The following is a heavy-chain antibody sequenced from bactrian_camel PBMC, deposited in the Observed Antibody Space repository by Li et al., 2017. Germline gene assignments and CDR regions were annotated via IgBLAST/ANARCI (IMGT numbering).Heavy chain of an antibody. D-gene: IGHD6*01. CDR1: GYTYSGHC. V-gene: IGHV3S1*01. J-gene: IGHJ4*01. CDR3: AGDRRYGAWYQGSQYSY. Sequence: VQLVESGGGSVQAGGSLRLSCAFSGYTYSGHCMGWFRQAPGKEREAVAGISTSGGSAMYSDSVRGRYTISRESGNNTIHLQMDGLNPDDSGVYYCAGDRRYGAWYQGSQYSYWGRGTQVTVS. CDR2: ISTSGGSA.